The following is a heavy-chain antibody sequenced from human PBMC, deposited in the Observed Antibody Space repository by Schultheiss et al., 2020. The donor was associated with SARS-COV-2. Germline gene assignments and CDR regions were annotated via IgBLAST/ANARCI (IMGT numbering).Heavy chain of an antibody. CDR2: ISGSGGST. D-gene: IGHD3-3*01. J-gene: IGHJ4*02. CDR3: AKDDDYYDFWSGYRSGFDY. Sequence: GESLKISCAASGFTFSSYAMSWVRQAPGKGLEWVSAISGSGGSTYYADSVKGRFTISRDNSKNTLYLQMNSLRAEDTAVYYCAKDDDYYDFWSGYRSGFDYWGQGTLVTVSS. V-gene: IGHV3-23*01. CDR1: GFTFSSYA.